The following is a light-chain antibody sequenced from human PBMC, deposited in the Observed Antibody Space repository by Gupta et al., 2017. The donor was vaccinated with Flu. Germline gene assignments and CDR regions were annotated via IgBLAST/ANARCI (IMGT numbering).Light chain of an antibody. CDR1: ECVKKHKNKNY. Sequence: KANINRKAKPECVKKHKNKNYLAWYQQRPGQPPKVLIYWASTRESGVPDRFSGRGSGTDFTLTISSLQAEDVAVYYCQQYDSTPKTFGQGTKVEIK. V-gene: IGKV4-1*01. J-gene: IGKJ1*01. CDR3: QQYDSTPKT. CDR2: WAS.